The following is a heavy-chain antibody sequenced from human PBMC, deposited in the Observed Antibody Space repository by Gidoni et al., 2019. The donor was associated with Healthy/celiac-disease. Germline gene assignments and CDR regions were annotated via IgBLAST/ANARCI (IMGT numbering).Heavy chain of an antibody. CDR1: GFTLRSYS. V-gene: IGHV3-21*01. D-gene: IGHD6-6*01. CDR2: SSSSRSYI. J-gene: IGHJ3*02. CDR3: ARAFEYSSSYGNDI. Sequence: ELQLVESGGGLVKPGGSLRLSCAASGFTLRSYSMNWVRQSPGKGLAWVASSSSSRSYIYYADSVKGRFTISRDNAKNSLYLQMNSLRAEDTAVYYCARAFEYSSSYGNDIWGQGTMVTVSS.